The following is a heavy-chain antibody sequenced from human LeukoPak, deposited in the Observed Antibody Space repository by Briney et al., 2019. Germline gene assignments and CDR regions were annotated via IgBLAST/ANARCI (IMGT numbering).Heavy chain of an antibody. J-gene: IGHJ4*02. CDR2: INHSGST. Sequence: SETLSLTCAVYGGSFSGYYWSWIRQPPGKGLEWIGEINHSGSTNYNPSLKSRVTISVDTSKNQFSLKLSSVTAADTAVYYCARGPTVTHQIDYWGQGTLVTVSS. D-gene: IGHD4-17*01. CDR1: GGSFSGYY. CDR3: ARGPTVTHQIDY. V-gene: IGHV4-34*01.